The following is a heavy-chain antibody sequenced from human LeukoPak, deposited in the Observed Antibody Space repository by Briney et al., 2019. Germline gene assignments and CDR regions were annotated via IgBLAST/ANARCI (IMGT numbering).Heavy chain of an antibody. V-gene: IGHV1-69*04. Sequence: SVNLSCKASVGTFSSYAISWVRQAPGQGLEWMGRIIPILGIANYAQKFQGRVTITADKSTSTAYMELSSLRSEDTAVYYCASKGGYCSGGSCYQYYYYGMDVWGQGTTVTVSS. D-gene: IGHD2-15*01. J-gene: IGHJ6*02. CDR1: VGTFSSYA. CDR3: ASKGGYCSGGSCYQYYYYGMDV. CDR2: IIPILGIA.